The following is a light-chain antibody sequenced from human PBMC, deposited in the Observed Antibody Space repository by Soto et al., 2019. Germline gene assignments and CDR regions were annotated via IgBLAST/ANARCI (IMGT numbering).Light chain of an antibody. V-gene: IGKV1-13*02. CDR1: QDIRGA. CDR2: DVS. Sequence: AIQVTQSPSSLSASVGDRVTITCRASQDIRGALGWYQQKPGKAPKLRIYDVSTLENEVPSRFSGSVSGTQFTLTISSLQPEDFGTYYCQQFSSYPLTFGHGTRLQIK. CDR3: QQFSSYPLT. J-gene: IGKJ5*01.